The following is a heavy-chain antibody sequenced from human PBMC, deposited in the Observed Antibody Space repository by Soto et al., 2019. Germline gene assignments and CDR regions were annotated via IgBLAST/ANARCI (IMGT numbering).Heavy chain of an antibody. J-gene: IGHJ3*02. D-gene: IGHD3-22*01. CDR2: INPSGGST. CDR1: GYTFTSYY. CDR3: ARGGYYFDSSRYRGIDAFDI. Sequence: QVQLVQSGAEVKKPGASVKVSCKASGYTFTSYYMHWVRQAPGQGLEWMGIINPSGGSTTYAQKVQGRVTMTRDTSTYTGYMELSSLRSEDTAVYYCARGGYYFDSSRYRGIDAFDIWGQGTMVTVSS. V-gene: IGHV1-46*01.